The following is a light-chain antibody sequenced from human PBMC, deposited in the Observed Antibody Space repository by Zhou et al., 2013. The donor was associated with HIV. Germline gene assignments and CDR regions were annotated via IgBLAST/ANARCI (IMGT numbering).Light chain of an antibody. CDR1: QGISSD. CDR3: QHYNGASRM. CDR2: AAS. Sequence: DIQLTQSPSFLSASVGDRVTITCRASQGISSDLAWCQQKPGKAPKVLIYAASTLQSGVPSRFSGSGSGTEFTLTISSLQPEDFATYYCQHYNGASRMFGQGTKVEI. J-gene: IGKJ1*01. V-gene: IGKV1-9*01.